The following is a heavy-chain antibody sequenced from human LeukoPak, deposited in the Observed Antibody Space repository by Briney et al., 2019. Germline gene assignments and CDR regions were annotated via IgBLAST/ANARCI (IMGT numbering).Heavy chain of an antibody. CDR3: ARQGYYYASGSAVDGVNWFDP. CDR2: INHSGST. D-gene: IGHD3-10*01. CDR1: GGSFSGYY. J-gene: IGHJ5*02. V-gene: IGHV4-34*01. Sequence: PSETLSLTCAVYGGSFSGYYWSWLRQPPGKGLEWIGEINHSGSTNYNPSLKSRVTISVDTSKNQFSLKLSSVTAADTAVYYCARQGYYYASGSAVDGVNWFDPWGQGTLVTVSS.